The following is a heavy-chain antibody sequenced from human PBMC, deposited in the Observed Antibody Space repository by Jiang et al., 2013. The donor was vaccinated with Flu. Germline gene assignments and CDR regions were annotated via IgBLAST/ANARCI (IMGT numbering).Heavy chain of an antibody. CDR1: GGSISSNNYY. J-gene: IGHJ4*02. CDR2: IYHGGST. Sequence: VLLKPSETLSLTCSVSGGSISSNNYYWGWIRQPPGKGLEWIGSIYHGGSTYYTPSLKSRVTISVDTSKNQLSLKLNSLTAADTAVYYCAATHPSPYTNPFDYWGQGTL. CDR3: AATHPSPYTNPFDY. D-gene: IGHD2-2*02. V-gene: IGHV4-39*07.